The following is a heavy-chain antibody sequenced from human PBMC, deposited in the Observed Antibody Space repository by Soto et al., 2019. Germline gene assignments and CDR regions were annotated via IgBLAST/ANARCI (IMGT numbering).Heavy chain of an antibody. Sequence: PGGSLRLSCAASGFTFSSYAMSWVRQGPGKGLEWVSAISGSGSYTYYADSVKGRFTISRDNSKNTLYLQMNSLRAEDTAVYYCAKDRVFNGSWYFDLWGRGTLVTVSS. CDR2: ISGSGSYT. J-gene: IGHJ2*01. CDR3: AKDRVFNGSWYFDL. V-gene: IGHV3-23*01. CDR1: GFTFSSYA.